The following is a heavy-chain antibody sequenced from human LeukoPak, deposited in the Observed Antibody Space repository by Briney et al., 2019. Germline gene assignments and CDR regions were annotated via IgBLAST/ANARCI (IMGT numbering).Heavy chain of an antibody. CDR2: INPNSGGT. D-gene: IGHD6-19*01. V-gene: IGHV1-2*02. CDR1: GYTFTGYY. CDR3: ARVDIAVGGFDP. J-gene: IGHJ5*02. Sequence: ASVKVSCKASGYTFTGYYMHWVRQAPGQGLEWMGWINPNSGGTNYAQTFQGRVTMTRETSISTAYMELSRLRSDDTAVYYCARVDIAVGGFDPWGQGTLVTVSS.